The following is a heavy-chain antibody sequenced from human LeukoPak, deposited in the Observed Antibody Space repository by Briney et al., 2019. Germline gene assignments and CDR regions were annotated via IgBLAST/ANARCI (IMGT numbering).Heavy chain of an antibody. CDR1: GGSISSYY. V-gene: IGHV4-59*01. D-gene: IGHD2-2*02. CDR2: IYYSGST. CDR3: ARGPDIVVVPAAIIWFDP. J-gene: IGHJ5*02. Sequence: PSETLSLTCTVSGGSISSYYWSWIRQPPGKGLEWIGYIYYSGSTNYNPSLRSRVTMSVDTSKNQFSLKLSSVTAADTAVYYCARGPDIVVVPAAIIWFDPWGQGTLVTVSS.